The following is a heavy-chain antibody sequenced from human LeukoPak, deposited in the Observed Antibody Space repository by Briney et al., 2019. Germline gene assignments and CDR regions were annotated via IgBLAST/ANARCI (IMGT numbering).Heavy chain of an antibody. CDR3: ARAPTAAGNYYYDMDV. V-gene: IGHV4-34*01. D-gene: IGHD6-13*01. J-gene: IGHJ6*04. Sequence: SETLSLTCAVYGGSFSGYYWSWIRQPPGKGLEWIGEINHSGSTNYNPSLKSRVTISVDTSKNQFSLKLSSVTAADTAVYYCARAPTAAGNYYYDMDVWGKGTTVTVSS. CDR1: GGSFSGYY. CDR2: INHSGST.